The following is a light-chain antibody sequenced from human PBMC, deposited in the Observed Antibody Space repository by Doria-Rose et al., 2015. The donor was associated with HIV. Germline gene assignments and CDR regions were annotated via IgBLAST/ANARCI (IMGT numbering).Light chain of an antibody. CDR3: QQYYDTPS. CDR1: QSLLYTSKNY. CDR2: WAS. J-gene: IGKJ3*01. V-gene: IGKV4-1*01. Sequence: VLTQPPESLGMSLGERATLNCKSNQSLLYTSKNYLAWYQQEPGQPPKLLIYWASTRQSGAPARFSGSGSGTDFTLTISSLEAEDVAVYYCQQYYDTPSFGPGTTVDIK.